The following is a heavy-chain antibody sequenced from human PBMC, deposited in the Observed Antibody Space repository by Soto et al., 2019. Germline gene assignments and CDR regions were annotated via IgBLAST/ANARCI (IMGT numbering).Heavy chain of an antibody. CDR3: ARDRIPAAGPYWFDS. J-gene: IGHJ5*01. CDR1: GLTFSSYS. D-gene: IGHD6-13*01. Sequence: QVQLVESGGGVVEPGRSLTLSCAAASGLTFSSYSMHWVRQAPGKGLEWMAVISDAGNNKYYADSVKGRFTISRDNSKNTLYLQMNSLRPEDTAVYYCARDRIPAAGPYWFDSWGQGTLVTVSS. V-gene: IGHV3-30*04. CDR2: ISDAGNNK.